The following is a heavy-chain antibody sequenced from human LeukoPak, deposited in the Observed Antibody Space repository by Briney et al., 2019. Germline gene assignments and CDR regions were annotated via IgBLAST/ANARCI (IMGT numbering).Heavy chain of an antibody. J-gene: IGHJ5*02. CDR2: IIPIFGTA. V-gene: IGHV1-69*13. Sequence: GASVKVSCKASGGTFSSYAISWVRQAPGQGLEWMGGIIPIFGTANYAQKFQGRVTITADESTSTAYMELSSLRSEDTAVYYCARDVTVTTQGVWFDPWGQETLVTVSS. CDR3: ARDVTVTTQGVWFDP. D-gene: IGHD4-17*01. CDR1: GGTFSSYA.